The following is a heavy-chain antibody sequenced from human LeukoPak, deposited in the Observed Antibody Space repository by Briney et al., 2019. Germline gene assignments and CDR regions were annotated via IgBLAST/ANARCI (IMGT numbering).Heavy chain of an antibody. D-gene: IGHD1/OR15-1a*01. CDR1: GXTFSSYA. J-gene: IGHJ4*02. Sequence: GGSLRLSCAASGXTFSSYAVSWVRQAPGKGLEWVSSISGGHGGTYYADSVKGRFTISRDDSKNTLYLQVNSLRAEDTAVYYCAKGQYASGWNSGNYWGQGTLVTVSS. CDR3: AKGQYASGWNSGNY. CDR2: ISGGHGGT. V-gene: IGHV3-23*01.